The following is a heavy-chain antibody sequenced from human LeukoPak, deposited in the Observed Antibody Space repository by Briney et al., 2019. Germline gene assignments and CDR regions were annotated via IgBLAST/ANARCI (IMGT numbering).Heavy chain of an antibody. CDR2: IIPLVEEV. CDR1: GGXFDRYG. V-gene: IGHV1-69*10. CDR3: ARDMSPPGVLVTADYGLDV. D-gene: IGHD2-21*02. J-gene: IGHJ6*02. Sequence: SVTVSCKASGGXFDRYGMSWVRQAPGQGREWMGLIIPLVEEVIYSQKFQDRATISADRFTSEAYMEMRRLRHDDTAVYFCARDMSPPGVLVTADYGLDVWGQGTTVTVSS.